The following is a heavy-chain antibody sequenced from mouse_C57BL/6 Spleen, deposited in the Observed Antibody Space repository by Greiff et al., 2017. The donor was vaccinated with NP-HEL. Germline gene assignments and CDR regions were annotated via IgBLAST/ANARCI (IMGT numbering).Heavy chain of an antibody. CDR2: INPSNGGT. CDR1: GYTFTSYW. CDR3: AREGSTMVTQYAMDY. V-gene: IGHV1-53*01. Sequence: QVQLQQPGTELVKPGASVKLSCKASGYTFTSYWMHWVKQRPGQGLEWIGNINPSNGGTNYIEKFKSKATLTVDKSSSTAYMQLSSLTSEDSAVDDDAREGSTMVTQYAMDYWGQGTSVTVSS. D-gene: IGHD2-1*01. J-gene: IGHJ4*01.